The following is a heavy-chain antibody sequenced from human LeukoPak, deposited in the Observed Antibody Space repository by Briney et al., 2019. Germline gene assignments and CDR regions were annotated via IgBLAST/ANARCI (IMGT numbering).Heavy chain of an antibody. Sequence: GGSLRLSCAASGFTFSSYSMNWVRQAPGRGLEWVAVISYDGSNKYYADSVKGRFTISRDNSKNTLYLQMNSLRAEDTAVYYCARARVAAAGKHPLDYWGQGTLVTVSS. CDR2: ISYDGSNK. J-gene: IGHJ4*02. CDR1: GFTFSSYS. V-gene: IGHV3-30*03. CDR3: ARARVAAAGKHPLDY. D-gene: IGHD6-13*01.